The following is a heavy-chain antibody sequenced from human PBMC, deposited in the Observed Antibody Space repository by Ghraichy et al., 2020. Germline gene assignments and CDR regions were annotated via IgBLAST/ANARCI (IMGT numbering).Heavy chain of an antibody. CDR1: GYNLTRYA. CDR2: INGGNGET. CDR3: ARDRRQYDTLTGYSYRFDP. V-gene: IGHV1-3*01. Sequence: ASVKVSCEASGYNLTRYAMHWVRQAPGQRLEWMGRINGGNGETKYSQKFKGRVLITRDTSASIVYMELTSLRSDDTSVYYCARDRRQYDTLTGYSYRFDPWGQGTLVAVPS. D-gene: IGHD3-9*01. J-gene: IGHJ5*02.